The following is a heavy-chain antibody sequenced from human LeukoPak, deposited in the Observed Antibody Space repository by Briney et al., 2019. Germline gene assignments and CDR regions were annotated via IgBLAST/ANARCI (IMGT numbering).Heavy chain of an antibody. CDR2: IIPILGTA. V-gene: IGHV1-69*13. D-gene: IGHD3-16*01. CDR1: GGTFSSYA. CDR3: ASGQDVPRDEFDY. Sequence: VASVKVSCKASGGTFSSYAISWVRQAPGQGLEWMGGIIPILGTANYAQKFQGRVTITADESTSTAYMELSSLRSEDTAVYYCASGQDVPRDEFDYWGQGTLVTVSS. J-gene: IGHJ4*02.